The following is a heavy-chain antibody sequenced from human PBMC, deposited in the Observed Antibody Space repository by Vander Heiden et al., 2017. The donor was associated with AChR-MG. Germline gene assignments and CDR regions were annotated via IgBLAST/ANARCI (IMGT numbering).Heavy chain of an antibody. CDR2: IWYDGSNK. D-gene: IGHD3-9*01. Sequence: QVQLVESGGGVVQPGRSLRLSCAASGFTFSSYGMHWVRQAPGKGLEWVAVIWYDGSNKYYADSVKGRFTISRDNSKNTLYLQMNSLRAEDTAVYYCARGAPRARYDAFDIWGQGTMVTVSS. CDR3: ARGAPRARYDAFDI. J-gene: IGHJ3*02. V-gene: IGHV3-33*01. CDR1: GFTFSSYG.